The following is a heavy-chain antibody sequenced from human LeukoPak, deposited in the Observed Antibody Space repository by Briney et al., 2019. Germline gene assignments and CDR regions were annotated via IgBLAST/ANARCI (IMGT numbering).Heavy chain of an antibody. Sequence: GAYLRLSCAASGFTCSNYAMSWVRQAPGQGLEWVSAITGSGGNTYYAESGKARITISRDNSRNTLYLQMNSLRAEDTAVYYCARDNGRSWYSYYYYGMDVWGQGTTVTVSS. CDR1: GFTCSNYA. D-gene: IGHD6-13*01. V-gene: IGHV3-23*01. J-gene: IGHJ6*02. CDR3: ARDNGRSWYSYYYYGMDV. CDR2: ITGSGGNT.